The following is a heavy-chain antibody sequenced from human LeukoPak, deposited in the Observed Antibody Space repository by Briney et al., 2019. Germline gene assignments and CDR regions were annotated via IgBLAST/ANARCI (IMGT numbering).Heavy chain of an antibody. J-gene: IGHJ3*02. V-gene: IGHV4-38-2*02. D-gene: IGHD3-10*01. CDR1: GYSISSGYY. CDR3: ARVSPQCELDAFDI. Sequence: PSETLSLTCSVSGYSISSGYYWGWIRQPPGKGLESIGSIHHSESTYYNPSLKSRVTISVDTSKNHFSMQLSSVTAADTAIYYCARVSPQCELDAFDIWGQGTMVTVSS. CDR2: IHHSEST.